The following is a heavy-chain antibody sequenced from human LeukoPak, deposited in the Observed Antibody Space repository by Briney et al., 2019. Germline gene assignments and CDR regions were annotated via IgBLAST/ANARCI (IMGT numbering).Heavy chain of an antibody. CDR1: EYTFTSYD. CDR2: MNPDSGNT. D-gene: IGHD6-19*01. J-gene: IGHJ4*02. V-gene: IGHV1-8*01. Sequence: ASVKVSCKASEYTFTSYDINWVRQATGQGLEGMGWMNPDSGNTGYAQKFQGRVTMTRNTSINTAYMELSSLRPEDTAVYYCARGTPSGWYGAVYWGQGTLVTVYS. CDR3: ARGTPSGWYGAVY.